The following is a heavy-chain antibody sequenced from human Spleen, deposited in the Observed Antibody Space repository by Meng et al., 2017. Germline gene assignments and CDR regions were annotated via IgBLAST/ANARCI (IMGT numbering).Heavy chain of an antibody. CDR3: AVRLKPYSSAWWGRHPGGMDV. J-gene: IGHJ6*02. D-gene: IGHD6-19*01. CDR1: GFTFSSYE. Sequence: GESLKISCAASGFTFSSYEMNWVRQAPGKGLEWVADIKQEGSEKYYVDSVKGRFTISRDNAKDSLSLQMNSLRAEDTAVYYGAVRLKPYSSAWWGRHPGGMDVWGRGTTVTVSS. CDR2: IKQEGSEK. V-gene: IGHV3-7*01.